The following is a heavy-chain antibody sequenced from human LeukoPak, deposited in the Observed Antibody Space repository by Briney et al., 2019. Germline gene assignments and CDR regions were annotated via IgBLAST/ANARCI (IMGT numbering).Heavy chain of an antibody. CDR1: GYTSTGYY. D-gene: IGHD6-19*01. CDR2: INPNSGGT. CDR3: ARDSSGWYIDY. Sequence: GASVKVSCKASGYTSTGYYMHWVRLAPGQGLEWMGWINPNSGGTNYAQKFQGRVTMTRDTSISTAYMELSRLRSDDTAVYYCARDSSGWYIDYWGQGTLVTVSS. J-gene: IGHJ4*02. V-gene: IGHV1-2*02.